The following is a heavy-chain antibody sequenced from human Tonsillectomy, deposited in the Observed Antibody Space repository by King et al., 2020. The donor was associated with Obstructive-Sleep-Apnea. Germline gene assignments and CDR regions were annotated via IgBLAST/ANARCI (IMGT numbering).Heavy chain of an antibody. J-gene: IGHJ4*02. Sequence: VQLVESGGGVVQPGRSLRLSCAASGFTFSSYGMHWVRQAPGKGLEWVAVISYDGSNKYYADSVKGRFTISRENSKNTLYLQMNSLRAEDTAVYYCAKVEVGYSYGLGVDYWGQGTLVTVSS. V-gene: IGHV3-30*18. CDR3: AKVEVGYSYGLGVDY. CDR1: GFTFSSYG. CDR2: ISYDGSNK. D-gene: IGHD5-18*01.